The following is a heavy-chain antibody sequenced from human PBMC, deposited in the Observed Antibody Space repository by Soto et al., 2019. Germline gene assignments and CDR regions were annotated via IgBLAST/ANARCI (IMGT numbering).Heavy chain of an antibody. CDR2: ISGSGGST. D-gene: IGHD4-17*01. CDR1: GFTFSSYA. CDR3: ENTGDYYYGMDV. J-gene: IGHJ6*02. Sequence: GGSLRLSCAASGFTFSSYAMSWVRQAPGKGLEWVSAISGSGGSTYYADSVKGRFTISRDNSKNTLYLQMNSLRAEDTAVYYCENTGDYYYGMDVWGQGTTVTVSS. V-gene: IGHV3-23*01.